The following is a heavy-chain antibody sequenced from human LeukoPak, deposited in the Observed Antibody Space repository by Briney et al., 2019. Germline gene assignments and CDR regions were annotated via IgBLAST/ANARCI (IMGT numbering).Heavy chain of an antibody. V-gene: IGHV4-59*08. CDR3: ARRYTNSWFFDY. CDR2: IYYTGNS. Sequence: PSETLSLTCTVSGGSISSYYWSWIRRPPGKGLEWLGYIYYTGNSNYNPSLESRVTMSLDTSTNQFSLRLSSVTAADTAVYYCARRYTNSWFFDYWGQGALVTVSS. D-gene: IGHD2-2*02. J-gene: IGHJ4*02. CDR1: GGSISSYY.